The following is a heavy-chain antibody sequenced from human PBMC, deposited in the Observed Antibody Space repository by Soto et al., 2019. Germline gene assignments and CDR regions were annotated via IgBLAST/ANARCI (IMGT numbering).Heavy chain of an antibody. CDR3: ARGLSYYGSGSYAHYYYYGMDV. Sequence: PGGSLRLSCAASGFTVSSNYMSWVRQAPGKGLEWVSVIYSGGSTYYADSVKGRFTISRDNSRNTLYLQMNSLRAEDTAVYYCARGLSYYGSGSYAHYYYYGMDVWGQGTTVTVYS. V-gene: IGHV3-53*01. CDR2: IYSGGST. J-gene: IGHJ6*02. D-gene: IGHD3-10*01. CDR1: GFTVSSNY.